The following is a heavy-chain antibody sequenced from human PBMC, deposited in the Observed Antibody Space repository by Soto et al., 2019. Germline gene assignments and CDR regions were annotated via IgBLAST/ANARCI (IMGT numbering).Heavy chain of an antibody. D-gene: IGHD1-26*01. Sequence: QVQLVQSGAEVKKPGASVKVSCKTSGYTFSSYDINWVRQAPGPGLEWMGWINVFYGKTTYAQEFQGRVTMTTDTSTTTAYMELRSLRPDDTAVYYCAREDRYRGSYYFDSWGQGTLVTVSS. CDR1: GYTFSSYD. V-gene: IGHV1-18*04. CDR2: INVFYGKT. J-gene: IGHJ4*02. CDR3: AREDRYRGSYYFDS.